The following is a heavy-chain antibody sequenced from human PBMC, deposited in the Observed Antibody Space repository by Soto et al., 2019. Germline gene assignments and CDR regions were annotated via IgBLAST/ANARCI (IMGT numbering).Heavy chain of an antibody. V-gene: IGHV4-39*01. Sequence: LASTVSGDTINSTSFYLGWIRKPPGKGLEWIGSIYYSGSSYYNPSLKSRVTISVDTSKNKFSLKLSSVTAADTAVYYCARHGVAYYDILTGYDNGPNWLVPWGQGTLVTVS. J-gene: IGHJ5*02. D-gene: IGHD3-9*01. CDR2: IYYSGSS. CDR1: GDTINSTSFY. CDR3: ARHGVAYYDILTGYDNGPNWLVP.